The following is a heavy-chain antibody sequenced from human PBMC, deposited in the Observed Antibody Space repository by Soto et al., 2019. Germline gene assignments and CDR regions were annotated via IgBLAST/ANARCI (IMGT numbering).Heavy chain of an antibody. D-gene: IGHD6-19*01. CDR1: GFPFSSYA. J-gene: IGHJ4*02. CDR3: AKDRYSSGWYYFDY. Sequence: GALRRSCSASGFPFSSYAMRWVRQAPWKGLEWVSAISGSGGSTYFADSVKGRFTISRDSSKNTLYLQMNSLRAEDTAVYYCAKDRYSSGWYYFDYWGQGTLVTVSS. CDR2: ISGSGGST. V-gene: IGHV3-23*01.